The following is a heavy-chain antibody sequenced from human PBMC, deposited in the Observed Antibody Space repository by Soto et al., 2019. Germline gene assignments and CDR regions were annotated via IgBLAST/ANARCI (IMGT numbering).Heavy chain of an antibody. CDR3: AKETITMVRGVITPYYCMDV. CDR1: GFTFSSYA. J-gene: IGHJ6*02. D-gene: IGHD3-10*01. CDR2: ISGSGGST. Sequence: EVQLLESGGGLVQPGGSLRLSCAASGFTFSSYAMSWVRQAPGKGLEWVSAISGSGGSTYYADSVKGRFTISRDNYKNTLYLQMNSLRAEDTAVYYCAKETITMVRGVITPYYCMDVWGQGTTVTVSS. V-gene: IGHV3-23*01.